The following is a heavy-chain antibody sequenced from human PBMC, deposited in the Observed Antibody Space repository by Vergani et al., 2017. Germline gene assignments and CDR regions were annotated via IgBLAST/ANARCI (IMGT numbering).Heavy chain of an antibody. V-gene: IGHV4-34*01. CDR1: GGSFSGYY. CDR3: ARGREVTTSHFAY. D-gene: IGHD4-17*01. Sequence: QVQLQQWGAGLLKPSETLSLTCAVYGGSFSGYYWSWIRQPPGKGLEWIGEINHSGSTNYNPSLKSRVTISVDTSKNQFSLKLSSVTAADTAVYYCARGREVTTSHFAYWGQGTLVTVSS. J-gene: IGHJ4*02. CDR2: INHSGST.